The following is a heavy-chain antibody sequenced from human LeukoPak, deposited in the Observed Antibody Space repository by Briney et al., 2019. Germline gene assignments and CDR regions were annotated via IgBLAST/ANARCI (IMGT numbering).Heavy chain of an antibody. D-gene: IGHD3-10*01. CDR1: GFTFSSYC. J-gene: IGHJ5*01. CDR3: AKEGAYPIITYDS. V-gene: IGHV3-7*01. CDR2: IKQDGNEK. Sequence: GGSLRLSCAASGFTFSSYCINCVRQAPGKGLEWVANIKQDGNEKHYEDSVKGRFSISRDNAKNSLYLQMDSLRAKDTAVYYCAKEGAYPIITYDSWGQGALVTVSS.